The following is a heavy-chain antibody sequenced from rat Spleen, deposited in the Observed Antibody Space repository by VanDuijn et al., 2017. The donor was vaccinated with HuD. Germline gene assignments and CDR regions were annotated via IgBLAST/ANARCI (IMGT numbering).Heavy chain of an antibody. CDR3: ARAYYNSGDYVMDA. J-gene: IGHJ4*01. Sequence: EVQLQESGPGLVKPSQSLSLTCSVTGHSITSAYRWNWIRKFPGNKLEWMGYINNAGGTNNNPSLKSRISMTRDTSKNQLFLQVNSVTTEDTATYYCARAYYNSGDYVMDAWGQGASVTVSS. V-gene: IGHV3-3*01. CDR1: GHSITSAYR. D-gene: IGHD1-1*01. CDR2: INNAGGT.